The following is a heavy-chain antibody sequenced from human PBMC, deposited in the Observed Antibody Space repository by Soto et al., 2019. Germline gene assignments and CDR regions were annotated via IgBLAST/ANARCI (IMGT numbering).Heavy chain of an antibody. CDR1: GGSINSYW. J-gene: IGHJ4*02. CDR2: IYYSGTT. D-gene: IGHD3-16*01. CDR3: ARSQRGRTAFTFDY. V-gene: IGHV4-59*01. Sequence: SETLSLTCSVSGGSINSYWWSWIRQPPGKGLEWIGYIYYSGTTNYNSYLKSRLSLSVDMSKNQFSLKLASVTAADTAVYFCARSQRGRTAFTFDYWGQGALVTVSS.